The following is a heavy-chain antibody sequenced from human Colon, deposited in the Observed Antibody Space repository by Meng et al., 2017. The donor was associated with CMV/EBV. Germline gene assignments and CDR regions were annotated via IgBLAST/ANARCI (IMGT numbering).Heavy chain of an antibody. V-gene: IGHV1-46*01. D-gene: IGHD3-3*01. CDR2: INPIDGSR. CDR1: GYTFSTYY. CDR3: ARGFCSGFNCPLDP. Sequence: ASVKVSCKTSGYTFSTYYLHWVRQAPGQGLEWMGTINPIDGSRSSAQNFQGRLIMTRDTSTTTVYMQLSSLTSDDTAVYYCARGFCSGFNCPLDPWGQGTLVTVSS. J-gene: IGHJ5*02.